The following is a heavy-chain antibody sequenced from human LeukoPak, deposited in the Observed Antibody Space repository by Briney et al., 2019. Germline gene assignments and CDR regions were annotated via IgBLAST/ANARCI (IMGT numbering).Heavy chain of an antibody. D-gene: IGHD2-2*01. CDR2: IIPIVGIA. V-gene: IGHV1-69*04. CDR3: ARDGCSSTSCYVLGANEY. CDR1: GGTFSSYA. Sequence: SVKVSCKASGGTFSSYAINWVRQAPGPGLEWMGRIIPIVGIANYAQKFQGRVTITADKSTSTAYMELSSLRSEDTAVYYCARDGCSSTSCYVLGANEYWGQGTLVTVSS. J-gene: IGHJ4*02.